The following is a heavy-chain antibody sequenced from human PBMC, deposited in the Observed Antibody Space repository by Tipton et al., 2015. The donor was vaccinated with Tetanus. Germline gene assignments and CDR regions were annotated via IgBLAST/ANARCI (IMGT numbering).Heavy chain of an antibody. CDR3: ARDSRVLGPWFY. D-gene: IGHD3-16*01. V-gene: IGHV4-34*01. CDR1: GGSFSGYY. CDR2: INHSGST. Sequence: TLSLTCAVYGGSFSGYYWSWIRQPPGKGLEWIGEINHSGSTNYNPSLKSRVTISVDTSKNQFFLKLSSVTAADTAVYYCARDSRVLGPWFYWGQGTLVTVSS. J-gene: IGHJ4*02.